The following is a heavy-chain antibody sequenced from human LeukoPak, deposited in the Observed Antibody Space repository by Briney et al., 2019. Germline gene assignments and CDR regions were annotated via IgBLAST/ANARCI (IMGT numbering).Heavy chain of an antibody. Sequence: GGSLRLSCAASGFTFSSYAMSWVRQAPGKGLEWVSCISSSGSTIYYADSVKGRFTISRDNAKNSLYLQMNSLRAEDTAVYYCARAANYDFWSDPNWFDPWGQGTLVTVSS. CDR3: ARAANYDFWSDPNWFDP. CDR2: ISSSGSTI. V-gene: IGHV3-48*04. CDR1: GFTFSSYA. D-gene: IGHD3-3*01. J-gene: IGHJ5*02.